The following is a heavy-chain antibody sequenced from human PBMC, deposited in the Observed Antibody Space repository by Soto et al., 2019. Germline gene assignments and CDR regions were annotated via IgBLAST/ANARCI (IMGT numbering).Heavy chain of an antibody. D-gene: IGHD5-18*01. CDR2: INPNSGGT. J-gene: IGHJ6*04. CDR3: ARDRGDSDVGRPYLEGMDC. CDR1: GYTFTGYY. V-gene: IGHV1-2*04. Sequence: ASVKVSCKASGYTFTGYYMHWVRQAPGQGLEWMGWINPNSGGTNYAQKFQGWVTMTRDTSISTAYMELSRLRSDDTAVYYCARDRGDSDVGRPYLEGMDCWGKGTTVTVAS.